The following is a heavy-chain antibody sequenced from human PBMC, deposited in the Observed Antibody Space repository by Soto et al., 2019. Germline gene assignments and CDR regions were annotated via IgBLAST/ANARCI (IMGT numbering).Heavy chain of an antibody. J-gene: IGHJ6*02. D-gene: IGHD3-9*01. CDR2: ISAYNGNT. V-gene: IGHV1-18*04. CDR1: GYTFTSYG. Sequence: RASVKVSCKASGYTFTSYGISWVRQAPGQGLEWMGWISAYNGNTNYAQKLQGRVTMTTDTSTSTAYMELRSLRSDDTAVYYCARSVGRDIFTGYYDGMDVWGQGTTVTVSS. CDR3: ARSVGRDIFTGYYDGMDV.